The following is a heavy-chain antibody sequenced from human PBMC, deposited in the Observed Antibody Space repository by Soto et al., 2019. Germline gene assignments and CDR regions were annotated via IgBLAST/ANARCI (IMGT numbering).Heavy chain of an antibody. J-gene: IGHJ4*02. V-gene: IGHV4-59*08. D-gene: IGHD6-13*01. Sequence: QVQLQESGPGLVKPSETLSLTCTVSGGSVSSYYWSWIRQPPGKGLEWVGYIYYSGSTNYNPSLKSRATISVDTSKNQFSLKLNSVTAADTAVYYCARRYGSSFDYWGQGTLVTVSS. CDR1: GGSVSSYY. CDR3: ARRYGSSFDY. CDR2: IYYSGST.